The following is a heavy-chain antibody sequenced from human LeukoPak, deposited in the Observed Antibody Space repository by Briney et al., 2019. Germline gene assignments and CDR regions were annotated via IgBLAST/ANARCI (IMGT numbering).Heavy chain of an antibody. CDR3: ARGYYSSSRFDS. J-gene: IGHJ4*02. D-gene: IGHD6-13*01. Sequence: PGGSLRLSCAASGFPFSNYWTHWVRQAPGKGLVWVSRVNSDGSTTNYADSVKGRFTISRDNAENTLYMRMNSLRPEDTAVYYCARGYYSSSRFDSWGQGTLVTVSS. V-gene: IGHV3-74*01. CDR2: VNSDGSTT. CDR1: GFPFSNYW.